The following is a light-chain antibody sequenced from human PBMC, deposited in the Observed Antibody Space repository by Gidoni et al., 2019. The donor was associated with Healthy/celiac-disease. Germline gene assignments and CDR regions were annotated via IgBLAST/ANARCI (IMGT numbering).Light chain of an antibody. J-gene: IGKJ5*01. CDR1: QGISNY. Sequence: DIQMTQFPSSLSASVGDRVTITCLASQGISNYLAWYQQKPGKVPKLLIYAASTLQSGVPSRFSGSGSGTDFTLTISSLQPEDVATYYCQKYNSAPLTFGQGTRLEIK. CDR3: QKYNSAPLT. CDR2: AAS. V-gene: IGKV1-27*01.